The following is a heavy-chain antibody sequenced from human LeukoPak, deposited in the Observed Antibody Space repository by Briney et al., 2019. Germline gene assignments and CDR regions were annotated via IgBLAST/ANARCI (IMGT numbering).Heavy chain of an antibody. J-gene: IGHJ5*02. CDR3: ARERAVGATTSWFDP. CDR1: GYTFTSYA. Sequence: ASVKVSCEASGYTFTSYAMHWVRQAPGQRLEWMGWINTGNGNTKYSQKFQGRVTFTKDTSASTASMELSSLRSEDTAMYYCARERAVGATTSWFDPWGQGTLVTVSS. CDR2: INTGNGNT. D-gene: IGHD1-26*01. V-gene: IGHV1-3*04.